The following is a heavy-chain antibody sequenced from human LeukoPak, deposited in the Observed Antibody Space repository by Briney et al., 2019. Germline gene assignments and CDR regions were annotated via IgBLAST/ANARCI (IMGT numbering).Heavy chain of an antibody. CDR2: MNPNSGNT. V-gene: IGHV1-8*03. CDR1: GYTFTSYD. J-gene: IGHJ4*02. CDR3: ARSPRLGLRLGELSVGHFDY. Sequence: GASVKVSCKASGYTFTSYDINWVRQATGQGLEWMGWMNPNSGNTGYAQKFQGRVTITRNTSISTAYMELSSLRSEDTAVYYCARSPRLGLRLGELSVGHFDYWGQGTLVTVSS. D-gene: IGHD3-16*02.